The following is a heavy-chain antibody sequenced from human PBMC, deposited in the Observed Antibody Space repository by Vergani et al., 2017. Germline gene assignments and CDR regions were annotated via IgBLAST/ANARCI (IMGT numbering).Heavy chain of an antibody. D-gene: IGHD3-22*01. J-gene: IGHJ1*01. CDR3: TKAGQYDSDNFHDS. Sequence: QVQLVESGGGVVQPGGSLRLSCIASGFTFRIYGRHWVRQAPGKGLEWVAFIRYDGTKRFYGDSVKGRFTISRDNSQTTVFLQMNSLRADDSAVYYCTKAGQYDSDNFHDSWGQGALVTVAS. CDR1: GFTFRIYG. V-gene: IGHV3-30*02. CDR2: IRYDGTKR.